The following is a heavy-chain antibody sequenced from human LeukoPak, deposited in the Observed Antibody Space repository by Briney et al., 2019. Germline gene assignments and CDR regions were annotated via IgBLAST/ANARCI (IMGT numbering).Heavy chain of an antibody. D-gene: IGHD6-19*01. CDR2: INHSGST. Sequence: LETLSLTCTVSGGSISSYYWSWIRQPPGKGLEWIGEINHSGSTNYNPSLKSRVTISVDTSKNQFSLKLSSVTAADTAVYYCARGPSSGWPFYYYYGMDVWGQGTTVTVSS. CDR1: GGSISSYY. V-gene: IGHV4-34*01. J-gene: IGHJ6*02. CDR3: ARGPSSGWPFYYYYGMDV.